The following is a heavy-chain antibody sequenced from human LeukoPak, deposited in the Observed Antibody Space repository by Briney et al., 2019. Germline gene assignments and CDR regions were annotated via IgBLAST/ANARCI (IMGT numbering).Heavy chain of an antibody. CDR1: GGTFSSYA. CDR3: AREGGRMVGELLQKGNWFDP. V-gene: IGHV1-69*13. CDR2: IIPIFGTA. J-gene: IGHJ5*02. D-gene: IGHD3-10*02. Sequence: SVKVSCKASGGTFSSYAISWVRQAPGQGLEWMGGIIPIFGTANYAQKFQGRVTITADESTSTAYMELSSLRSEDTDVYYCAREGGRMVGELLQKGNWFDPWGQGTLVTVSS.